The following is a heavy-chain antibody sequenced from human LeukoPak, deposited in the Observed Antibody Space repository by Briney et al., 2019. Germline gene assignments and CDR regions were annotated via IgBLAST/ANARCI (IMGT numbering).Heavy chain of an antibody. Sequence: GGSLRLSCAASGFTFSSYTMSWVRQAPGKGLEWVSTITTSDGNTYYADSVKGRFTVSRDNSKNTLSLQMNSLRAEDTAVYYCAKDGGLWVSAHWGDSWGRGTLVTVSS. V-gene: IGHV3-23*01. CDR3: AKDGGLWVSAHWGDS. D-gene: IGHD7-27*01. J-gene: IGHJ4*02. CDR1: GFTFSSYT. CDR2: ITTSDGNT.